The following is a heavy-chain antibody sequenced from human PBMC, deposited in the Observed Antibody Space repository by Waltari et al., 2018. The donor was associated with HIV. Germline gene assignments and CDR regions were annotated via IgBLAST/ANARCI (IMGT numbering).Heavy chain of an antibody. CDR1: GFNFDHYA. CDR2: ISWNSDII. CDR3: AKDAASIHYYGMDV. Sequence: VSGGGLVQPGRSLRLSCAASGFNFDHYAMSWVRQAPGKGLEWVSGISWNSDIIGYADSVKGRFTISRDNAKNSLYLQMNSLGAEDTALYYCAKDAASIHYYGMDVWGQGTTVTVS. V-gene: IGHV3-9*01. D-gene: IGHD2-2*01. J-gene: IGHJ6*02.